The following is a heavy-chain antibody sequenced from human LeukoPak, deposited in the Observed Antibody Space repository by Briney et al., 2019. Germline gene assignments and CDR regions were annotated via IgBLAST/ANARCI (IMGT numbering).Heavy chain of an antibody. J-gene: IGHJ4*02. CDR2: ISHSGTT. CDR3: ARGED. V-gene: IGHV4-30-2*01. CDR1: GVSISSGGYY. Sequence: SETLSLTCTVSGVSISSGGYYWTWIRQPPGKGLEWIGYISHSGTTYYNPSLRSGVTISVDRSKNQFSLRLSSVTAADTAIYYCARGEDWGQGTLVTVSS.